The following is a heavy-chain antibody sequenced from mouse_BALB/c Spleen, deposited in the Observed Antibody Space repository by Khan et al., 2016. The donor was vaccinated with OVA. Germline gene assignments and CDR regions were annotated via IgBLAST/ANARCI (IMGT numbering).Heavy chain of an antibody. J-gene: IGHJ4*01. D-gene: IGHD2-10*01. V-gene: IGHV9-3-1*01. CDR3: ARPPYFYYVMAY. Sequence: QIQLVQSGPELKKPGETVKISCKASGYTFTNYGMNWVKQAPGKGLKWMGWINTYTGEPTYADDFKGRFAFSLETSASTAYLQINNLKNEDTATYCWARPPYFYYVMAYWGQGTSVTVSS. CDR1: GYTFTNYG. CDR2: INTYTGEP.